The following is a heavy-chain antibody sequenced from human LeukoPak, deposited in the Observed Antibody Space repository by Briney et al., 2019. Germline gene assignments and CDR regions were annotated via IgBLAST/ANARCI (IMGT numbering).Heavy chain of an antibody. CDR2: ISSSGSTI. CDR1: GFTSSSYE. Sequence: GGSLRLSSAASGFTSSSYEMKWVRHAPRKGLEWVSYISSSGSTIYYADSVKGRFTISRDNAKNSLYLQMNSLRAEDTAVYYCARGTSGWPRGYFDYWGQGTLVTVSS. D-gene: IGHD6-19*01. V-gene: IGHV3-48*03. J-gene: IGHJ4*02. CDR3: ARGTSGWPRGYFDY.